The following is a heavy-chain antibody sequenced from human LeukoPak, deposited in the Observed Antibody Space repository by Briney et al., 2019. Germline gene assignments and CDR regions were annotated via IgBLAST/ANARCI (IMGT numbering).Heavy chain of an antibody. J-gene: IGHJ4*02. V-gene: IGHV3-21*01. D-gene: IGHD3-10*01. CDR2: ISSSSYI. CDR3: ARGRSGSLDY. CDR1: GSTFSSYS. Sequence: GGSLRLSCAASGSTFSSYSMNWVRQAPGKGLEWVSSISSSSYIYYADSVKGRFTISRDNAKNSLYLQMNSLRAEDTAVYYCARGRSGSLDYWGQGTLVTVSS.